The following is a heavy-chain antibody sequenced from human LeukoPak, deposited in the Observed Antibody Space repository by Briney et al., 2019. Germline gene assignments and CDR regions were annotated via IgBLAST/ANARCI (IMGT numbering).Heavy chain of an antibody. D-gene: IGHD3-22*01. CDR3: ARGPYYDSSGYYANFDY. CDR1: GYTFTGYY. CDR2: INPNSGGT. V-gene: IGHV1-2*02. J-gene: IGHJ4*02. Sequence: ASVKVSCKASGYTFTGYYMHWVRQAPGQGLEWMGWINPNSGGTNYAQKFQGRVTMTRDTSISTGYMELSRLRSDDTAVYYCARGPYYDSSGYYANFDYWGQGTLVTVSS.